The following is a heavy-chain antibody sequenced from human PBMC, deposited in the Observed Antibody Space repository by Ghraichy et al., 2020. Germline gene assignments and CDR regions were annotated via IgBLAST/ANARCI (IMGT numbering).Heavy chain of an antibody. CDR1: GFTFGDYA. CDR3: TRVDTAMVFDY. J-gene: IGHJ4*02. Sequence: GGSLRLSCTASGFTFGDYAMSWFRQAPGKGLEWVGFIRSKAYGGTTEYAASVKGRFTISRDDSKSIAYLQMNSLKTEDTAVYYCTRVDTAMVFDYWGQGTLVTVSS. D-gene: IGHD5-18*01. CDR2: IRSKAYGGTT. V-gene: IGHV3-49*03.